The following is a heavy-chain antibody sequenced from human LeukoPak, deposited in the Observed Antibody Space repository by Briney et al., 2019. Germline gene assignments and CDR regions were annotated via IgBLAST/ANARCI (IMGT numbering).Heavy chain of an antibody. Sequence: SGPTLVKPTQTLTLTCTFSGFSLSTSGVGVGWIRQPPGKALEWLALIYWDDDKRYSPSLKSRLTITKDTSKNQVVLTMTNMDPVDTATYYCAHYYDFWSGPGMAFDIWGQGTMVTVSS. J-gene: IGHJ3*02. CDR3: AHYYDFWSGPGMAFDI. V-gene: IGHV2-5*02. CDR1: GFSLSTSGVG. D-gene: IGHD3-3*01. CDR2: IYWDDDK.